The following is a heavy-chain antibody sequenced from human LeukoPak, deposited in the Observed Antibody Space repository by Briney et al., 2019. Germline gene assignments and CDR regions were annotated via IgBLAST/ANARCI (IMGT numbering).Heavy chain of an antibody. CDR2: ISSSSSYI. Sequence: GGSLRLSCAASGFTVSSYSMNWVRQAPGKGLEWVSSISSSSSYIYYADSVKGRFTISRDNAKNSLYLQMNSLRAEDTAVYYCARVGTMVRGVPTFDYWGQGTLVTVSS. J-gene: IGHJ4*02. D-gene: IGHD3-10*01. CDR3: ARVGTMVRGVPTFDY. V-gene: IGHV3-21*01. CDR1: GFTVSSYS.